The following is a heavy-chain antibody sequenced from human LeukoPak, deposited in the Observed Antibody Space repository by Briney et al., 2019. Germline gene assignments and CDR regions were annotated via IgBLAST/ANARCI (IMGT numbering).Heavy chain of an antibody. V-gene: IGHV3-74*01. D-gene: IGHD1-1*01. CDR3: ARGRNFRKYV. CDR1: GVTFSTYW. CDR2: TNSDGSST. Sequence: GGSLRLSCAASGVTFSTYWMHWVRQAPGKGLVWVSGTNSDGSSTTYADSVKGRFTVSRDNANNTLYLQMNSLRVEDTAVYYCARGRNFRKYVRGQGTTVTVSS. J-gene: IGHJ6*02.